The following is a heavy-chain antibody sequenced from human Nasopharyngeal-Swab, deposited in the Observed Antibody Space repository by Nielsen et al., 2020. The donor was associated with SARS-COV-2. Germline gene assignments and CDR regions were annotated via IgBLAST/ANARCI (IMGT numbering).Heavy chain of an antibody. V-gene: IGHV4-4*07. CDR1: GGSISSYY. D-gene: IGHD3-10*01. CDR3: ARFARELLSGSGSYHLDY. CDR2: IYASGSS. J-gene: IGHJ4*02. Sequence: SETLSLTCTVSGGSISSYYWSWIRQPPGKGLEWIGRIYASGSSNYNPSFNSRVTMSVDTSKNQFSLKLSSVTAADTAVYYCARFARELLSGSGSYHLDYWGQGTLVTVSS.